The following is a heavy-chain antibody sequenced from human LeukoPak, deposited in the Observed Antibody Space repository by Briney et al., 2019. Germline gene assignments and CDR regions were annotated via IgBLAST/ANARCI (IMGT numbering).Heavy chain of an antibody. CDR2: ISSSSSYI. CDR1: GFTFSSYS. V-gene: IGHV3-21*01. D-gene: IGHD6-13*01. J-gene: IGHJ4*02. Sequence: GGSLRLSCAASGFTFSSYSMNWVRQAPGKGLEWVSSISSSSSYIYYADSVEGRFTISRDNAKNSLYQQMNSLRAEDTAVYYCARAHSSSWGYFDYWGQGTLVTVSS. CDR3: ARAHSSSWGYFDY.